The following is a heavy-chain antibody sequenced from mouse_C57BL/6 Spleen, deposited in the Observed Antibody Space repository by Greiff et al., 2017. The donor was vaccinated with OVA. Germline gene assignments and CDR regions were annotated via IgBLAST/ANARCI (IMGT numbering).Heavy chain of an antibody. V-gene: IGHV14-4*01. J-gene: IGHJ1*03. Sequence: EVQLQQSGAELVRPGASVKLSCTASGFNIKDDYMHWVKQRPEQGLEWIGWIDPENGDTEYASKFQGKATITADTSSNTAYLQLSSLTSEDTAVYYCTTCSRYGYFDVWGTGTTLTVSS. CDR3: TTCSRYGYFDV. CDR1: GFNIKDDY. CDR2: IDPENGDT. D-gene: IGHD1-1*01.